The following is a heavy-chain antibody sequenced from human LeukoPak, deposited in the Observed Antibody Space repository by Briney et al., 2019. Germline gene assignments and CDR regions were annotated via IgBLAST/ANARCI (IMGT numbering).Heavy chain of an antibody. CDR1: GFTFSGSA. CDR3: TSPGNLGSDAVDAFDI. CDR2: IRSKANSYAT. V-gene: IGHV3-73*01. Sequence: GGFLRLSCAASGFTFSGSAMHWVRQASGKGLEWVGRIRSKANSYATAYAASVKGRFTISRDDSKNTAYLQMNSLKTEDTAVYYCTSPGNLGSDAVDAFDIWGQGTMVTVSS. J-gene: IGHJ3*02. D-gene: IGHD1-14*01.